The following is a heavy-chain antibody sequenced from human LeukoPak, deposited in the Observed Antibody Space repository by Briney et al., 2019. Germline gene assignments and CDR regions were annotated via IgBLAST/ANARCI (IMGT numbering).Heavy chain of an antibody. Sequence: PGASVKVSCKASGYTFTGYYMHWVRQAPGQGLEWMGGISPIFGTANYAQKLQGRVTITADESTSTAYMALSSLRSDDTAVYYCARVEMATIPDAFDIWGQGTMVTVSS. D-gene: IGHD5-24*01. CDR1: GYTFTGYY. V-gene: IGHV1-69*13. CDR2: ISPIFGTA. J-gene: IGHJ3*02. CDR3: ARVEMATIPDAFDI.